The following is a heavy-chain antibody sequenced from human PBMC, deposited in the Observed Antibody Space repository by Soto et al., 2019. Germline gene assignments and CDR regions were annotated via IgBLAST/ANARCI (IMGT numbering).Heavy chain of an antibody. CDR3: ARDRVATIFGVVIIGEFDP. CDR1: GGSISSYY. Sequence: SETVSLTCTVSGGSISSYYWSWIRQPPGKGLEWIGYIYYSGSTNYNPSLKSRVTISVDTSKNQFSLKLSSVTAADTAVYYCARDRVATIFGVVIIGEFDPWGQGTLVTVSS. CDR2: IYYSGST. D-gene: IGHD3-3*01. V-gene: IGHV4-59*01. J-gene: IGHJ5*02.